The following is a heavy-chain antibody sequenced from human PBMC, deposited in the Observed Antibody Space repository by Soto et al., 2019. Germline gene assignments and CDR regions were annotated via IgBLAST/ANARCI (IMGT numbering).Heavy chain of an antibody. CDR1: GYTFTGYY. V-gene: IGHV1-2*02. D-gene: IGHD3-22*01. Sequence: ASVKVSCKASGYTFTGYYMHWVRQAPGQGLEWMGWINPNSGGTNYAQKVQGRVTMTRDTSISTAYMELSRLRSDDTAVYYCARDLLTYYYDSSGYYPFYYFDYWGQGTLVTVSS. CDR3: ARDLLTYYYDSSGYYPFYYFDY. J-gene: IGHJ4*02. CDR2: INPNSGGT.